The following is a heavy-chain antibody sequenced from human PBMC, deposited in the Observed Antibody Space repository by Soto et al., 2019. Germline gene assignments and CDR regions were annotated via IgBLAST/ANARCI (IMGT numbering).Heavy chain of an antibody. CDR3: ARTVATHYYYYGMDV. Sequence: PGESLKISCKGSGYSFTSYWISWVRQMPGKGLEWMGRIDPSDSYTNYSPSFQGHVTISADKSISTAYLQWSSLKASDTAMYYCARTVATHYYYYGMDVWGQGTTVTV. D-gene: IGHD5-12*01. V-gene: IGHV5-10-1*01. CDR1: GYSFTSYW. CDR2: IDPSDSYT. J-gene: IGHJ6*02.